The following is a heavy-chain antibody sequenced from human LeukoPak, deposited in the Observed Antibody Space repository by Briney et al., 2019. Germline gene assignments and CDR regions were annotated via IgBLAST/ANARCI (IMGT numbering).Heavy chain of an antibody. D-gene: IGHD2-2*01. Sequence: ASVKVSCKASGYTFTGYYMHWVRQAPGQGLEWMGWINPNSGGTNYAQKFQGRVTMTRDTSISTAYMELSRLRSDDTAVYYCARSNPIFCSSTSCYFPRGKWFDPWGQGTLVTVSS. CDR3: ARSNPIFCSSTSCYFPRGKWFDP. V-gene: IGHV1-2*02. J-gene: IGHJ5*02. CDR1: GYTFTGYY. CDR2: INPNSGGT.